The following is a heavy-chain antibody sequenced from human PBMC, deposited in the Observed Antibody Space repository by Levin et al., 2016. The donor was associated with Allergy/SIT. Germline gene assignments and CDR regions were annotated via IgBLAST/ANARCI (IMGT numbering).Heavy chain of an antibody. CDR3: AKDRPLRGIVGATIVRNAFDI. J-gene: IGHJ3*02. CDR1: GFTFSSYG. V-gene: IGHV3-30*02. CDR2: IWYDGSNK. D-gene: IGHD1-26*01. Sequence: GGSLRLSCAASGFTFSSYGMHWVRQAPGKGLEWVAVIWYDGSNKYYADSVKGRFTISRDNSKNTLYLQMNSLRAEDTAVYYCAKDRPLRGIVGATIVRNAFDIWGQGTMVTVSS.